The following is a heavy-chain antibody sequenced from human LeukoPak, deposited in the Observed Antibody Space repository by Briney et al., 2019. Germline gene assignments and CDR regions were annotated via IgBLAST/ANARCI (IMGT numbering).Heavy chain of an antibody. CDR1: GFTFSSYW. Sequence: GGSLRLSCAASGFTFSSYWMSWVRQAPGKGLEWVANIKEDGSEKYYVDSVKGRFTIARDNAKNSLYLQMNSLRAEDTAVYYCASQGVYSGHDLDYFDYWGQGALVTVSS. CDR3: ASQGVYSGHDLDYFDY. D-gene: IGHD5-12*01. J-gene: IGHJ4*02. V-gene: IGHV3-7*01. CDR2: IKEDGSEK.